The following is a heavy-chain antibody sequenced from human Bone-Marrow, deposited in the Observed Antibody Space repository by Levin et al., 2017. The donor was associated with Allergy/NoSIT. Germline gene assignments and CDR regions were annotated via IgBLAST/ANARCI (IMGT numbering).Heavy chain of an antibody. Sequence: ASVKVSCKASGGTFSSYAISWVRQAPGQGLEWMGGIIPIFGTANYAQKFQGRVTITADKSTSTAYMELSSLRSEDTAVYYCARDHCSGGSCYWFDPWGQGTLVTVSS. CDR1: GGTFSSYA. D-gene: IGHD2-15*01. V-gene: IGHV1-69*06. CDR2: IIPIFGTA. CDR3: ARDHCSGGSCYWFDP. J-gene: IGHJ5*02.